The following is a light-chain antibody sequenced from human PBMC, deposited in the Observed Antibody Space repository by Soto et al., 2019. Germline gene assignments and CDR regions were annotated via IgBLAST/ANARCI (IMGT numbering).Light chain of an antibody. CDR3: QQRRYPIT. CDR1: QSVSNF. Sequence: EIVLTQSPVTLSLSPGEGATLSCRASQSVSNFLAWYQQKPGQAPRLLIYDASSRATGVPARFSGSGSGTEFTLTISSLEPEDFAVYYCQQRRYPITFGQGTRLEIK. J-gene: IGKJ5*01. V-gene: IGKV3-11*01. CDR2: DAS.